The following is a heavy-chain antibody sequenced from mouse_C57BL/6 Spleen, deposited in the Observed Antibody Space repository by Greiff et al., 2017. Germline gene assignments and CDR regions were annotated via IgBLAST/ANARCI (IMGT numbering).Heavy chain of an antibody. Sequence: EVKLMESGGGLVQPKGSLKLSCAASGFSFNTYAMNWVRQAPGKGLEWVARIRSKSNNYATYYADSVKDRFTISRDDSESMLYLQMNNLKTEDTAMYHCVRFNYYGSSLYAMDYWGQGTSVTVSS. CDR2: IRSKSNNYAT. D-gene: IGHD1-1*01. CDR1: GFSFNTYA. CDR3: VRFNYYGSSLYAMDY. V-gene: IGHV10-1*01. J-gene: IGHJ4*01.